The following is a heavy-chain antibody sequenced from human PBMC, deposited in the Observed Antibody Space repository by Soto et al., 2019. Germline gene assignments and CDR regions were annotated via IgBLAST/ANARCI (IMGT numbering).Heavy chain of an antibody. V-gene: IGHV4-34*01. Sequence: PSETLSLTCAVYGGSFSGYYWSWVRQPPGKGLEWIGEINHSGSTNYNPSLKSRVTISVDTSKNQFSLKLSSVTAADTAVYYCATSGGYSSGWYLDYWGQGTLVTVSS. J-gene: IGHJ4*02. CDR3: ATSGGYSSGWYLDY. CDR1: GGSFSGYY. D-gene: IGHD6-19*01. CDR2: INHSGST.